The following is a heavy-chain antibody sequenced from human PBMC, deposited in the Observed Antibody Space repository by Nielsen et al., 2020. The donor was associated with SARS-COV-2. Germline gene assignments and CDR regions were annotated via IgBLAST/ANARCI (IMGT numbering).Heavy chain of an antibody. CDR3: ARHGVTVTNRVDGIDV. J-gene: IGHJ6*02. CDR1: GYSFTTYW. D-gene: IGHD4-11*01. V-gene: IGHV5-51*01. Sequence: TVSCKGSGYSFTTYWINCVRQMPAKGLEWTGIIYTGDSDTRYSPSFLGQVTIPADKSISTAYLQWSSMKASDTAMYYCARHGVTVTNRVDGIDVWGQGTTVTVSS. CDR2: IYTGDSDT.